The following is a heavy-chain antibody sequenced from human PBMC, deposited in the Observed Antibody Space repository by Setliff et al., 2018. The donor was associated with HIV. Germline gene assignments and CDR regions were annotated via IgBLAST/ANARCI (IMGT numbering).Heavy chain of an antibody. CDR2: INYRGNT. CDR3: ASLDGSESPYIYYYYMDV. D-gene: IGHD3-10*01. CDR1: GGSISTSRYY. V-gene: IGHV4-39*01. Sequence: SETLSLTCTVSGGSISTSRYYWGWIRQPPGKGLEWIGSINYRGNTYYNPSLKSRTAISVDTSKNQISLKLSSVTAADTAVYYCASLDGSESPYIYYYYMDVWGKGTAVTVSS. J-gene: IGHJ6*03.